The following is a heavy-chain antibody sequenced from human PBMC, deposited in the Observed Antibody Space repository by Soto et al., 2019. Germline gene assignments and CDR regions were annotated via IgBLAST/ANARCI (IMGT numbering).Heavy chain of an antibody. CDR2: IYYSGST. Sequence: SETLSLTCTVSGGSISSYYWSWIRQPPGKGLEWIGYIYYSGSTNYNPSLKSRVTISVDTSKNQFSLKLSSVTAADTAVYYCARHGDTAMVTLFDYWGQGTLVTVSS. CDR3: ARHGDTAMVTLFDY. V-gene: IGHV4-59*08. J-gene: IGHJ4*02. D-gene: IGHD5-18*01. CDR1: GGSISSYY.